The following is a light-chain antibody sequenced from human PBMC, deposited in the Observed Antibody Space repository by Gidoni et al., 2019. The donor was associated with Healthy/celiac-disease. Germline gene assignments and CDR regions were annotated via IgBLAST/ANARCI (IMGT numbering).Light chain of an antibody. CDR2: GAS. V-gene: IGKV3-15*01. J-gene: IGKJ1*01. CDR1: QSVSSN. CDR3: QQYNNWPRT. Sequence: ELVMTQSPATLSVSPEERATLSCRASQSVSSNLAWYQQQPDQAPRLLLYGASTSATGIPARFSGSGSGTEFTLTISSLQSEDFAVYYCQQYNNWPRTFGQGTKVEIK.